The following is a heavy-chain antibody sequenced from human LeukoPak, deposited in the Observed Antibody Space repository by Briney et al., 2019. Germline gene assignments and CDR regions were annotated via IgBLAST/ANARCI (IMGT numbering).Heavy chain of an antibody. V-gene: IGHV3-20*04. CDR2: IKWNDGST. J-gene: IGHJ4*02. Sequence: PGGSLRLSCAASGFTFDDYGMSWVRQAPGKGLEWVSSIKWNDGSTGYADSVKGRFTISRDNAKNSLYLQMNSLRAEDTALYYCARDGGDCSGDSCYVDYWGQGTLVTVSS. CDR3: ARDGGDCSGDSCYVDY. CDR1: GFTFDDYG. D-gene: IGHD2-15*01.